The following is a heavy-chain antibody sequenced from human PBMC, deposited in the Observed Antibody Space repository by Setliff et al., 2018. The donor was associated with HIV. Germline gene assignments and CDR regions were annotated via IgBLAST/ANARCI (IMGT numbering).Heavy chain of an antibody. D-gene: IGHD2-15*01. CDR1: GGSTSSYY. Sequence: PSETLSLTCTVSGGSTSSYYWSWIRQPPGKGLEWIGYIYYSGSTNYNPSLKSRVTISVDTSKKQFSLKLRSVTAADTAVYYCARNPCSGGSCPDAFDIWGQGTMVTVS. V-gene: IGHV4-59*01. J-gene: IGHJ3*02. CDR2: IYYSGST. CDR3: ARNPCSGGSCPDAFDI.